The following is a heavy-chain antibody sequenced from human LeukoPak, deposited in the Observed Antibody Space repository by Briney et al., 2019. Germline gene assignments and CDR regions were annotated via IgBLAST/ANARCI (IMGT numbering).Heavy chain of an antibody. CDR1: GFTFSIYA. CDR3: AREVYYGSGGPRLDY. CDR2: ISSGGTTI. J-gene: IGHJ4*02. V-gene: IGHV3-48*01. Sequence: GGSLRLSCAASGFTFSIYAMHWVRQAPGKGLEWVSYISSGGTTIYYADSVKGRFTISRDNAKNSLSLQMSSLRAEDTAVYYCAREVYYGSGGPRLDYWGQGTLVTVSS. D-gene: IGHD3-10*01.